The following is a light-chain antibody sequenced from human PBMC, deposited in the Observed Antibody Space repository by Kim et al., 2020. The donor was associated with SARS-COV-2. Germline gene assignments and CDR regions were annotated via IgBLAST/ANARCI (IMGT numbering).Light chain of an antibody. CDR3: QQYGSSPLT. J-gene: IGKJ4*01. CDR1: QSVSSSY. CDR2: GAS. V-gene: IGKV3-20*01. Sequence: SPGERATLSCMASQSVSSSYLALYQPKPGQAPRLLIYGASSRATGIPDRFSGSGSGTDFTLTISRLEPEDFAVYYCQQYGSSPLTFGGGTKVDIK.